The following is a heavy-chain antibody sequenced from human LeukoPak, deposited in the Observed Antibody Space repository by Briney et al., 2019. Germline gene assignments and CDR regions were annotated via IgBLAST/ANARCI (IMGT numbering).Heavy chain of an antibody. J-gene: IGHJ5*02. CDR3: VRDGEGVAISVNYWFDP. Sequence: ASVKVSCKASGYTFTSYGINWVRQASGQGFEWMGWMNPNNGNTGYAQKFQGRVTMTWDTSISTAYMELRDLTSEDTAVYYCVRDGEGVAISVNYWFDPWGQGTLVTVSS. D-gene: IGHD3-10*01. CDR2: MNPNNGNT. CDR1: GYTFTSYG. V-gene: IGHV1-8*02.